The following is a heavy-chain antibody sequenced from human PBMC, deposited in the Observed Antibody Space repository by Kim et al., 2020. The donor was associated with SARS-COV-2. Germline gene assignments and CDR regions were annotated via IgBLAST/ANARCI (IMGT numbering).Heavy chain of an antibody. V-gene: IGHV6-1*01. CDR1: GDRVSTNSVG. D-gene: IGHD6-19*01. Sequence: SQTLSLTCAISGDRVSTNSVGWSWIRQSPSRGLEWLGRTYYRSKWYNDYAVSVKSRITINPDTSKNQFSLQLNSVTPEDTAVYYCARAVAGAISYWGQGTLVTVSS. CDR3: ARAVAGAISY. CDR2: TYYRSKWYN. J-gene: IGHJ4*02.